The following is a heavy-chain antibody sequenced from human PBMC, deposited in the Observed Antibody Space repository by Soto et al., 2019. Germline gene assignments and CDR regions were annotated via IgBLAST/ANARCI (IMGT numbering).Heavy chain of an antibody. CDR2: ISGSGGST. J-gene: IGHJ4*02. D-gene: IGHD3-3*01. CDR1: GFTFSSYA. CDR3: AKPPDFWSGYYFYYFDY. V-gene: IGHV3-23*01. Sequence: EVQLLESGGGLVQPGGSLRLSCAASGFTFSSYAMSWFRQAPGKGLEWVSAISGSGGSTYYADSVKGRFTISRDNSQNTLYLQMNSLRAEDTAVYYCAKPPDFWSGYYFYYFDYWGQGTLVTVSS.